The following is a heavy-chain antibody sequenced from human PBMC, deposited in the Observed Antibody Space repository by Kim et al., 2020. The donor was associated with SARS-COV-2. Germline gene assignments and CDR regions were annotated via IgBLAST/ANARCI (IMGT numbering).Heavy chain of an antibody. CDR1: GGSISSSSYY. CDR2: SYYSGST. D-gene: IGHD6-19*01. V-gene: IGHV4-39*01. CDR3: ARRGSGWLHAFDI. Sequence: SETLSLTCTVSGGSISSSSYYWGWIRQPPGKGLEWIGSSYYSGSTYYNPSLKSRVTITVDTSKNQFSLKLSSVTAADTAVYYCARRGSGWLHAFDIWGQGTMVTVSS. J-gene: IGHJ3*02.